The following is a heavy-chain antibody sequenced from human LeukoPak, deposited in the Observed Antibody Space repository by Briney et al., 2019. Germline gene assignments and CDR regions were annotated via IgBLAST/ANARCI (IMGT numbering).Heavy chain of an antibody. CDR2: IKQDGSEK. CDR1: GFTFSSYW. V-gene: IGHV3-7*01. J-gene: IGHJ6*02. CDR3: ARSFFTISYCYYGMDV. D-gene: IGHD3-3*01. Sequence: GGSLRLSCAASGFTFSSYWMSWVRQAPGKGLEWVANIKQDGSEKYYVDSVKGRFTISRDNAKNSLYLQMNSLRAEDTAVYYCARSFFTISYCYYGMDVWGQGTTVTVSS.